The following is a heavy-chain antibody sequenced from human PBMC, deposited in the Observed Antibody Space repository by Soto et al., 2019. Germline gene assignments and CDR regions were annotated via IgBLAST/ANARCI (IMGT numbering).Heavy chain of an antibody. CDR1: GFTVSSNY. CDR2: IYSGGST. Sequence: EVQLVESGGGLIQPGGSLRLSCAASGFTVSSNYMSWVRQAPGKGLEWVSVIYSGGSTYYADSVKGRFTISRDNSKNTLYLQMNSLRAEDTAVYYCARDRLELQGGIDVWGQGTTVTVSS. V-gene: IGHV3-53*01. CDR3: ARDRLELQGGIDV. D-gene: IGHD1-7*01. J-gene: IGHJ6*02.